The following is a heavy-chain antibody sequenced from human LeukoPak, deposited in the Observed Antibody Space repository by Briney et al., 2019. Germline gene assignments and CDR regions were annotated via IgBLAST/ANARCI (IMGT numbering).Heavy chain of an antibody. Sequence: ASVKVSCKASGYTFTGYYMHWVRQAPGQGLEWMGWINPNSGGTNYAQKFQGRVTMTRDTSISTAYMELSRLRSDDTAVYYCARDRGYSYGYNWFDPWGQGTLVTVSS. CDR2: INPNSGGT. V-gene: IGHV1-2*02. CDR3: ARDRGYSYGYNWFDP. D-gene: IGHD5-18*01. J-gene: IGHJ5*02. CDR1: GYTFTGYY.